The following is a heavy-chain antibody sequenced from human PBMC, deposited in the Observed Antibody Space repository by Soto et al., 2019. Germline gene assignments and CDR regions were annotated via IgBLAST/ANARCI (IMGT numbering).Heavy chain of an antibody. CDR1: GYTFTSYD. V-gene: IGHV1-8*01. D-gene: IGHD1-1*01. Sequence: ASVKVSCKASGYTFTSYDINWVRQATGQGLEWMGWMNPNSGNTGYAQKFQGRVTITADESTSTAYMELSSLRSEDTAVYYCARGTTYFQHWGQGTLVTVSS. J-gene: IGHJ1*01. CDR3: ARGTTYFQH. CDR2: MNPNSGNT.